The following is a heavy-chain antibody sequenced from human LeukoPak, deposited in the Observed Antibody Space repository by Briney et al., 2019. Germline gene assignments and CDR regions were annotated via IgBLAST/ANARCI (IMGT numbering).Heavy chain of an antibody. CDR3: ANSGYSYGVWYFDY. CDR2: ISGSGGST. D-gene: IGHD5-18*01. J-gene: IGHJ4*02. CDR1: GFTFSSYA. V-gene: IGHV3-23*01. Sequence: GGSLRLSCVASGFTFSSYAMSWVRQAPGKGLEWVSAISGSGGSTYYADSVKGRFTISRDNSKNTLYLQMNSLRAEDTAVYYCANSGYSYGVWYFDYWGQGTLVTVSS.